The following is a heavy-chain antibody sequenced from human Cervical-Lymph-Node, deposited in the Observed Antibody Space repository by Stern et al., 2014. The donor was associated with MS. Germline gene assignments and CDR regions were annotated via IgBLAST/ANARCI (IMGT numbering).Heavy chain of an antibody. Sequence: VQLXXXGGGLVQPGGSLRLSCAASGFTFSSYTMNWVRQAPGRGLEXLSYITSTTSTIYYADSVKGRFTISRDNAKNSLYLQMNSLRDEDTAVYFCARDCKLRRAPWCXFDIWGQGTMVTVSS. D-gene: IGHD4-17*01. CDR1: GFTFSSYT. V-gene: IGHV3-48*02. CDR3: ARDCKLRRAPWCXFDI. J-gene: IGHJ3*02. CDR2: ITSTTSTI.